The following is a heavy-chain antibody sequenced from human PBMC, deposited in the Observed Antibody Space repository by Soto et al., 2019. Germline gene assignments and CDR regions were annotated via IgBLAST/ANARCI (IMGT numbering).Heavy chain of an antibody. CDR3: ARTYSSSIWYFDL. Sequence: QVQLVESGGGLAKPGGSLRLSCAASGFTFSDYYMTWIRQAPGKGLQWVSYISSSGSTIYYADSVKGRFTISRDNAKDSLYLQMKSLRAEDTAVYYCARTYSSSIWYFDLWGRGTLVTVSS. CDR1: GFTFSDYY. D-gene: IGHD6-13*01. J-gene: IGHJ2*01. V-gene: IGHV3-11*01. CDR2: ISSSGSTI.